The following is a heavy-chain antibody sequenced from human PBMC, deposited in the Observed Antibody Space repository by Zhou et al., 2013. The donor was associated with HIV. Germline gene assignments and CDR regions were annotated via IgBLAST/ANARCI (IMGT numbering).Heavy chain of an antibody. V-gene: IGHV1-69*05. CDR1: GGTISSYA. J-gene: IGHJ4*02. Sequence: QVQLVQSGAEVKKPGSSVKVSCKASGGTISSYAFSWVRQAPGQGLEWMGRIIPIFGTTNYAQKFQDRVTMTTDTSTNIAYMEVKSLRFDDTAVYYCARARYYYGSGSYYPFDYWGPGNPGHRLL. CDR2: IIPIFGTT. D-gene: IGHD3-10*01. CDR3: ARARYYYGSGSYYPFDY.